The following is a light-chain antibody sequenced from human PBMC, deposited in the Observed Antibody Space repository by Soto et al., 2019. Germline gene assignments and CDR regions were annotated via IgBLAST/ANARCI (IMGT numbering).Light chain of an antibody. CDR2: AAS. J-gene: IGKJ3*01. CDR1: QGISNY. Sequence: DIQMTQSPSSLSASIGDRITITCRASQGISNYVAWYQQKPGKVPKLLIHAASTLQSGVPSRFSGSGSGTDFTLTISSLQPEDVATYYCQKCDSAPFTFGPGTKVDIK. CDR3: QKCDSAPFT. V-gene: IGKV1-27*01.